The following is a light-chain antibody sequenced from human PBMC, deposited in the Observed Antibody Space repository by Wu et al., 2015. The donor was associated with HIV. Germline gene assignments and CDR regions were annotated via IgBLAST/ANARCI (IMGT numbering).Light chain of an antibody. J-gene: IGKJ1*01. V-gene: IGKV1-5*03. CDR2: MAS. CDR3: QQYLSWT. CDR1: QGIGSW. Sequence: DIQMTQSPSTLSASVGDSVSITCRANQGIGSWLAWYQLRPGKAPKLLIYMASNLESGVPSRFSGSASGTEFTLSISSLQPDDFATYYCQQYLSWTFGQGTKVEIK.